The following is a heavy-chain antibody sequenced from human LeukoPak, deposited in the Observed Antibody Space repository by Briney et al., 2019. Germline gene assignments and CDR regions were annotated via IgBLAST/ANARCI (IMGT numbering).Heavy chain of an antibody. CDR1: GGTFSSYA. CDR3: ARASDYYGSRSHD. Sequence: ASVKVSCKASGGTFSSYAISWVRQAPGQELEWMGGIIPIFGTANYAQKFQGRVTITTDESTSTAYMELSSLRSEDTAVYYCARASDYYGSRSHDWGQGTLVTVSS. V-gene: IGHV1-69*05. J-gene: IGHJ4*02. CDR2: IIPIFGTA. D-gene: IGHD3-10*01.